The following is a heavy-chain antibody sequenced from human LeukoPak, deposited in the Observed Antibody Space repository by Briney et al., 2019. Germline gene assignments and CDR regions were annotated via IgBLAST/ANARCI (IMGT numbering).Heavy chain of an antibody. CDR3: ARDPGGVNIPRYYFYMDV. J-gene: IGHJ6*03. CDR1: GYTFTSYG. V-gene: IGHV1-2*02. D-gene: IGHD3-16*01. Sequence: EASVKVSCKASGYTFTSYGISWVRQAPGQGLEWMGWINPNSGGTNYAQKFQGRVTMTIDTSISTAYMELSRLKSDDTAVYYCARDPGGVNIPRYYFYMDVWGKGTTVTISS. CDR2: INPNSGGT.